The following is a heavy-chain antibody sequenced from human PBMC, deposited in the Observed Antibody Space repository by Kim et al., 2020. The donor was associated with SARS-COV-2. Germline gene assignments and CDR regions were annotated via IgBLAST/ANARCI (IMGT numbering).Heavy chain of an antibody. CDR3: ARQRVTMIVAPPAN. D-gene: IGHD3-22*01. J-gene: IGHJ3*01. V-gene: IGHV4-39*01. Sequence: SETLWVAGCGSGGSISSSSDYWGWIRQPPGKGLEWIGSIYYSGSTYYNPSLKSRVTISVDTSKNQFSLKLSSVTAADTAVYYCARQRVTMIVAPPANWGQGTMVTVSS. CDR2: IYYSGST. CDR1: GGSISSSSDY.